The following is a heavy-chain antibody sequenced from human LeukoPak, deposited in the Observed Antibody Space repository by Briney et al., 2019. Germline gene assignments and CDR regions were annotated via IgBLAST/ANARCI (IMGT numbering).Heavy chain of an antibody. J-gene: IGHJ4*02. CDR2: TSWNSGSI. CDR3: AKSRASAILIDY. Sequence: PGRSLRLSCAASGFTFDDYAMHWVRQAPGKGLEWVSGTSWNSGSIGYADSVKGRFTISRDNAKNSLYLQMNSLRAEDTALYYCAKSRASAILIDYWGQGTLVTVSS. D-gene: IGHD2-2*01. V-gene: IGHV3-9*01. CDR1: GFTFDDYA.